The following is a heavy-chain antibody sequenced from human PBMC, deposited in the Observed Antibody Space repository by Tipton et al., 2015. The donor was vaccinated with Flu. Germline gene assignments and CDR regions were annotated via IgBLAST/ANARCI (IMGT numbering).Heavy chain of an antibody. D-gene: IGHD4-17*01. CDR3: ARMEWTVTTPRYFDL. CDR1: GGPISSGGDY. J-gene: IGHJ2*01. V-gene: IGHV4-31*03. Sequence: TLSLTCTVSGGPISSGGDYWSWIRQHPGKGLEWIGHIYYIGSTYYNPSLKSRVTISVDTSKNQFSLKLSSVTAADTAVYYCARMEWTVTTPRYFDLGGRGTLVTVSS. CDR2: IYYIGST.